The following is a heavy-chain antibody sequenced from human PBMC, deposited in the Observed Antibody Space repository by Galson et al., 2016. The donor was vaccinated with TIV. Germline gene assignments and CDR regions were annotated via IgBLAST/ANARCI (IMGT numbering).Heavy chain of an antibody. D-gene: IGHD4-17*01. CDR1: GFTFEDYA. CDR3: AKDDTPMYSDHRASFYYCGMDV. CDR2: ISWNERNI. V-gene: IGHV3-9*01. Sequence: SLRLSCAASGFTFEDYAMHWVRQVPGKGLEWVSGISWNERNIVYADSVKGRFTISRDNSRNTLSPQMNSLRAEDTAVYYCAKDDTPMYSDHRASFYYCGMDVWGQGTAVTVSS. J-gene: IGHJ6*02.